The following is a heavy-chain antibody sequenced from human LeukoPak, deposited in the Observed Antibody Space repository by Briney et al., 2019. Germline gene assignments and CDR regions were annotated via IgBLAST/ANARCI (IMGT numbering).Heavy chain of an antibody. Sequence: GGSLEIPLQGSGYFFTSYWIGRVRQMPGKGLGWMGIIYPGDSDTIYSPSFQAQVTISADMSISTAYLQWSSLKASDTAMYYCARRIGIRIAAAADYWGQGTLVTVSS. CDR1: GYFFTSYW. J-gene: IGHJ4*02. V-gene: IGHV5-51*01. CDR3: ARRIGIRIAAAADY. CDR2: IYPGDSDT. D-gene: IGHD6-13*01.